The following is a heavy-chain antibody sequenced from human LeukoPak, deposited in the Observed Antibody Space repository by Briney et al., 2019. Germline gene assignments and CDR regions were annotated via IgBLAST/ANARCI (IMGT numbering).Heavy chain of an antibody. D-gene: IGHD2-21*02. CDR1: GFTFSSYA. CDR2: ISGSGGTT. CDR3: AKAGGSDPPYDY. V-gene: IGHV3-23*01. Sequence: PGGSLRLSCAASGFTFSSYATNWVRQAPGKGLEWVSGISGSGGTTYYADSVKGRFTISRDNSKNTVYLQMNSLRAEDTALYYCAKAGGSDPPYDYWGQGTLVTVSS. J-gene: IGHJ4*02.